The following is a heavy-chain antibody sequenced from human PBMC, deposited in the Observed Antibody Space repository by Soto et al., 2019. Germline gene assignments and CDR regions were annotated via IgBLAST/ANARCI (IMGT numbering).Heavy chain of an antibody. CDR2: ISAYNGNT. Sequence: QVQLVQSGAEVKKPGASVKVSCKASGYTFTSYGISWVRQAPGQGLEWMGWISAYNGNTNYAQKLQGRVTMTTDTSTSRVYVELRSMRSDDTAVYYRAGERGIQLWTPSYGMNGWGQGTTITV. J-gene: IGHJ6*02. D-gene: IGHD5-18*01. CDR3: AGERGIQLWTPSYGMNG. V-gene: IGHV1-18*01. CDR1: GYTFTSYG.